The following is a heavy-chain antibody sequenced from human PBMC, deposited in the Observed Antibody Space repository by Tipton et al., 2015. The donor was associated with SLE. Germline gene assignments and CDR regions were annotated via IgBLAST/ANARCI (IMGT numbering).Heavy chain of an antibody. V-gene: IGHV3-21*03. Sequence: SLRLSCAASGFTFSTSSMNWVRQAPGKGLEWVSCISSTSSYIYYADSVKGRFTISRDNAKRSMYQQMNSLRAEDTAVYYCAKDLARYSGYEGLEYWGQGTLVTVSS. CDR2: ISSTSSYI. CDR3: AKDLARYSGYEGLEY. D-gene: IGHD5-12*01. CDR1: GFTFSTSS. J-gene: IGHJ4*02.